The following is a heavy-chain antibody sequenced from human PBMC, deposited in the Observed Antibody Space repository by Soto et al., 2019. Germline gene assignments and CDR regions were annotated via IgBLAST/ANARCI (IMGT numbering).Heavy chain of an antibody. D-gene: IGHD3-3*01. Sequence: SETLSLTCTVSGGAFKSGGYSWSWIRQPPGKGLEWIGYVYHTGRTSYNPSLKSRVSISMDTSKNQFSLNLDSVTAADTAVYFCARDFAYFDSWGQGTLVTVSS. V-gene: IGHV4-61*08. CDR3: ARDFAYFDS. CDR2: VYHTGRT. J-gene: IGHJ4*02. CDR1: GGAFKSGGYS.